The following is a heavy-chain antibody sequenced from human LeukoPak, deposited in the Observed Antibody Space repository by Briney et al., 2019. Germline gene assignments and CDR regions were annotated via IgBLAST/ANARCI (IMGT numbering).Heavy chain of an antibody. CDR2: IFINEAT. D-gene: IGHD3-3*02. Sequence: SETLSLTCSVSGGSMSNSYWTWVRQPSGEGLEGIGRIFINEATNYTPSLQGRVTLSLDKSKNQFSLKLTSVTAADTAIYYCARTIALPGGGRDYGLDVWGQGTTVTVSS. J-gene: IGHJ6*02. CDR1: GGSMSNSY. CDR3: ARTIALPGGGRDYGLDV. V-gene: IGHV4-4*07.